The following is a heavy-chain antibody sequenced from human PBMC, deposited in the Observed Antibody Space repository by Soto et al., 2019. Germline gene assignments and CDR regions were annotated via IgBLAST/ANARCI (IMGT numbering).Heavy chain of an antibody. Sequence: SVKFSCKASGYTFTGYYMHWVRQAPGQGLEWMGWINPNSGGTNYAQKFQGRVTMTRETSIGTAHTELSRLRSDDTAVCSCARGGVLLCFWESTAHNWFDPWGQGTLVTVSA. D-gene: IGHD3-10*01. CDR1: GYTFTGYY. CDR2: INPNSGGT. V-gene: IGHV1-2*02. CDR3: ARGGVLLCFWESTAHNWFDP. J-gene: IGHJ5*02.